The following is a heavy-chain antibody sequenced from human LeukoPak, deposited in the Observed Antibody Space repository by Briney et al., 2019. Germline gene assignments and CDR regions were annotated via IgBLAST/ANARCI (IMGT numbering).Heavy chain of an antibody. CDR1: GFTFSSYS. CDR3: ARASLPYYDSSGYDY. Sequence: PGESLRLSCAASGFTFSSYSMNWVRQAPGKGLEWVSSISSSSSYIYYADSVKGRFTISRDNAKNSLYLQMNSLRAEDTAVYYCARASLPYYDSSGYDYWGQGTLVTVSS. D-gene: IGHD3-22*01. J-gene: IGHJ4*02. CDR2: ISSSSSYI. V-gene: IGHV3-21*01.